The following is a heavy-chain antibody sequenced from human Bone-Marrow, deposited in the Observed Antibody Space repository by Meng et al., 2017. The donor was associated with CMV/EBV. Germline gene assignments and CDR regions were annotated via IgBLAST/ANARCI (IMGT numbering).Heavy chain of an antibody. V-gene: IGHV1-46*01. Sequence: ASVKVSCKASGYTFSDFYMYWVRQAPGQGLEWMGKINPNGGTTRYAQKFQGRVTITRDTSTTTVYMELSSLRSDDTAVYYCARGYDYSNYNWFDPWGQGNLVTVSS. CDR1: GYTFSDFY. J-gene: IGHJ5*02. D-gene: IGHD4-11*01. CDR3: ARGYDYSNYNWFDP. CDR2: INPNGGTT.